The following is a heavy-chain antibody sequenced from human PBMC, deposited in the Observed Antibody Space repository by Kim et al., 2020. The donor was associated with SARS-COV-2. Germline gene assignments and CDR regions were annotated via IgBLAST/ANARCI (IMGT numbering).Heavy chain of an antibody. D-gene: IGHD6-13*01. V-gene: IGHV3-9*01. J-gene: IGHJ4*02. Sequence: IGYADSVKDRFTISRDNAKNSLYLQMNSLRAEDTALYYCAKSVAAAAFDYWGQGTLVTVSS. CDR2: I. CDR3: AKSVAAAAFDY.